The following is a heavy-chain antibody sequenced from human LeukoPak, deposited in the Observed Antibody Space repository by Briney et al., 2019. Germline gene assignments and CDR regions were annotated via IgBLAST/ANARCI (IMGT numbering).Heavy chain of an antibody. J-gene: IGHJ5*02. Sequence: SETLSLTCTVSGGSISSSSYSWGWIRQPPGKGLEWIGSIYYSGSTYYNPSLKSRVTISVDTSKNQFSLKLSSVTAADTAAYYCARGGRIYYSNWFDPWGQGTLVTVSS. CDR2: IYYSGST. CDR3: ARGGRIYYSNWFDP. D-gene: IGHD3-10*01. CDR1: GGSISSSSYS. V-gene: IGHV4-39*07.